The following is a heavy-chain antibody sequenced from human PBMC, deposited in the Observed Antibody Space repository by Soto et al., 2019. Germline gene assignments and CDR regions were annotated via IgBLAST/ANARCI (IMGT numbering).Heavy chain of an antibody. CDR1: GGSISSSTYY. D-gene: IGHD4-17*01. CDR3: ARDYGDYNWFEP. Sequence: SETLSLTCTVSGGSISSSTYYWGWMRQPPGKGLEWIGSFFIGGNTYYNPSLKSRVTISVDTSKNQFSLKLNSVTAADTAVYYCARDYGDYNWFEPWGQGTLVTRLL. J-gene: IGHJ5*02. V-gene: IGHV4-39*02. CDR2: FFIGGNT.